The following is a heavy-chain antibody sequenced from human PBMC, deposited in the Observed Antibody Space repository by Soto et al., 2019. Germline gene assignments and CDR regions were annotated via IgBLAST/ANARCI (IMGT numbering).Heavy chain of an antibody. CDR3: AKDLGSGGSGSYRRYYYYGMDV. Sequence: GGSLRLSCAASGFTFISYAMSWVRQAPWKGLEWVSAISGSGGSTYYADSVKGRFTISRDNSKNTLYLQMNSLRAEDTAVYYCAKDLGSGGSGSYRRYYYYGMDVWGQGTMVTVSS. J-gene: IGHJ6*02. CDR1: GFTFISYA. D-gene: IGHD3-10*01. V-gene: IGHV3-23*01. CDR2: ISGSGGST.